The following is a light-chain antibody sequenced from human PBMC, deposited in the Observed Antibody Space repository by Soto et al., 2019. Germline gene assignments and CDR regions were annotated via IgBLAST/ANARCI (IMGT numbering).Light chain of an antibody. V-gene: IGLV2-23*02. Sequence: QPALTQPASVSGSPGQSITISCTGTSSDVGSYNLVSWYQQHPGKAPKLMIYEVSKRPSGVSNRFSGSKSGNTASLTISGLQAEDEADYYCCSYAGSVVFGGGTQLTVL. J-gene: IGLJ2*01. CDR3: CSYAGSVV. CDR2: EVS. CDR1: SSDVGSYNL.